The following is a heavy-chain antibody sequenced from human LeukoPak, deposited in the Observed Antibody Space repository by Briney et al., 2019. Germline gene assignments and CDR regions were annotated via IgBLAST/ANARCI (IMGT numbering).Heavy chain of an antibody. Sequence: SQTLSPTCAISGDSVSSNSAAWNWIRQSPSRGLEWLGRTYYRSKRYNDYAVSVKSRITINPDTSKNQFSLQLNSVTPEDTAVYYCAREGGRAAAAGPTYFDYWGQGTLVTVSS. D-gene: IGHD6-13*01. V-gene: IGHV6-1*01. CDR1: GDSVSSNSAA. J-gene: IGHJ4*02. CDR3: AREGGRAAAAGPTYFDY. CDR2: TYYRSKRYN.